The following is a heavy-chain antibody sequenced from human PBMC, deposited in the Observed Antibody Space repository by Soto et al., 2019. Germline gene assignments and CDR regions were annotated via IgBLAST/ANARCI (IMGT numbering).Heavy chain of an antibody. Sequence: GGSLRLSCAASGFTFSSYEMNWVRQAPGKGLEWVSGINWNSGSIGYGDSVKGRFAISRDNAKNSLHLQMNSLSAEDTAFYYCVKDESINWYSGHFRHWGQGTLVTVSS. CDR2: INWNSGSI. D-gene: IGHD6-13*01. J-gene: IGHJ1*01. CDR1: GFTFSSYE. V-gene: IGHV3-9*01. CDR3: VKDESINWYSGHFRH.